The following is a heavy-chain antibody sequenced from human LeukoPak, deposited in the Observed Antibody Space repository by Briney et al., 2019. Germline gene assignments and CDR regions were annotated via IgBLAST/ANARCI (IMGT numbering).Heavy chain of an antibody. CDR2: INPNSGGT. Sequence: ASVSVSCKASGYTFTGYYTHWVRQAPGQGLEWMGWINPNSGGTNYAQKFQGRVTMTRDTSITTAYMELNRLRSDDTAVYYCARDTAMVTYWFDHWGQGILVTVSS. V-gene: IGHV1-2*02. CDR3: ARDTAMVTYWFDH. D-gene: IGHD5-18*01. CDR1: GYTFTGYY. J-gene: IGHJ5*02.